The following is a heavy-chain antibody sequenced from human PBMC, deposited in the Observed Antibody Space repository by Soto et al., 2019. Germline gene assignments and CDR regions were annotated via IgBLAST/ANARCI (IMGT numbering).Heavy chain of an antibody. D-gene: IGHD1-26*01. CDR2: IGGGGDDT. CDR1: GFTFSNYA. J-gene: IGHJ3*02. CDR3: SKDRMNHSSVWVPCDI. Sequence: CGSLRLSCAASGFTFSNYAMSWVRQAPGKGLEWVSGIGGGGDDTYYADSVKGRFIISRDNSESTLSLPMNGLRAEDTAVYYCSKDRMNHSSVWVPCDIWGEGTRDTV. V-gene: IGHV3-23*01.